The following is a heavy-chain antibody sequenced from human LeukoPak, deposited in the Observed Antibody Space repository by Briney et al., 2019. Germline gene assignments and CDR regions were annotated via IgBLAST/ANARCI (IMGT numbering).Heavy chain of an antibody. J-gene: IGHJ4*02. CDR3: ARDHRMTEEWLSL. V-gene: IGHV1-18*01. Sequence: ASVKVSCKASGYTFTSYGISWVRQAPGQGLEWMGWISAYNGNTNYAQKLQGRVTMTTDTSTSTAYIELRSLRSDDTAVYYCARDHRMTEEWLSLWGQGTLVTVSS. CDR2: ISAYNGNT. CDR1: GYTFTSYG. D-gene: IGHD3-3*01.